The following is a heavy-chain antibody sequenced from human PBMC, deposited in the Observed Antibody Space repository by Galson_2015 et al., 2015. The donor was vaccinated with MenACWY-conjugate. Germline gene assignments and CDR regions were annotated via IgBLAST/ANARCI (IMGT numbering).Heavy chain of an antibody. CDR2: ISSNGGST. Sequence: SLRLSCAASGFTFSSYAMHWVRQAPGKGLEYVSAISSNGGSTYYANSVKGRFTISRDNSKNTLYLQMGSLRAEDMAVYYCARGGGYSGYLDWGQGTLVTVSS. D-gene: IGHD5-12*01. CDR1: GFTFSSYA. CDR3: ARGGGYSGYLD. J-gene: IGHJ4*02. V-gene: IGHV3-64*01.